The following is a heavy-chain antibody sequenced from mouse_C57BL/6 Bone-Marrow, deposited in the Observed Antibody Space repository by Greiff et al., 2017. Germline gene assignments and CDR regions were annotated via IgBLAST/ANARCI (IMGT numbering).Heavy chain of an antibody. J-gene: IGHJ4*01. D-gene: IGHD1-1*01. V-gene: IGHV1-76*01. CDR1: GYTFTDYY. CDR2: IYPGSGNT. CDR3: ARRNYYGSSGYYAMDY. Sequence: VQLQQSGAELVRPGASVKLSCKASGYTFTDYYINWVKQRPGQGLEWIARIYPGSGNTYYNEKFKGKATLTAEKSSSTAYMQLSSLTSEDAAVYVCARRNYYGSSGYYAMDYWGQGTSVTVSS.